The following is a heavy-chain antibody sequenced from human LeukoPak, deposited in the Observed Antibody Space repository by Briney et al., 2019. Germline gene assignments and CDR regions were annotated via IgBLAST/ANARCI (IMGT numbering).Heavy chain of an antibody. CDR2: ISGSGGST. J-gene: IGHJ4*02. CDR1: GFTFSSYD. V-gene: IGHV3-23*01. CDR3: AKDRSAGTYFDF. D-gene: IGHD1-1*01. Sequence: GGSLRLSSAAYGFTFSSYDMRWVRQAPGKGLEWVSAISGSGGSTYYADSVKGRFTISRDNSKNTLYLQMNSLRVEDTAVYYCAKDRSAGTYFDFWGQGTLVTVSS.